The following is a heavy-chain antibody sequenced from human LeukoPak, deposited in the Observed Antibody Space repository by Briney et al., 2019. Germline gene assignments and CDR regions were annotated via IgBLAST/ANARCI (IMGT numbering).Heavy chain of an antibody. J-gene: IGHJ4*02. Sequence: SVKVSCKASGGTFSSYAISWVRQAPGQGLEWMGGIIPIFGTANYAQKFQGRVTITTDESTSTAYMELSSLRSEDTAVYYCASDDVGYCSGGSCYSLDYWGQGTLVTVSS. D-gene: IGHD2-15*01. CDR3: ASDDVGYCSGGSCYSLDY. CDR2: IIPIFGTA. V-gene: IGHV1-69*05. CDR1: GGTFSSYA.